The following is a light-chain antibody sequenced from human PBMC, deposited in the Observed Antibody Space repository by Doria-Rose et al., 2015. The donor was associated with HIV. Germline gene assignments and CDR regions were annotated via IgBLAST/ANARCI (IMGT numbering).Light chain of an antibody. Sequence: TQSPGTLSLSPGERATLSCRASQRVKSSYLAWYQQKPGQAPRLLIYDASTRATGIPDRFSGSGSGTDFTLTISRLELEDVAVYYCQQYGTSRGTFGQGTRLEIK. CDR2: DAS. V-gene: IGKV3-20*01. J-gene: IGKJ5*01. CDR1: QRVKSSY. CDR3: QQYGTSRGT.